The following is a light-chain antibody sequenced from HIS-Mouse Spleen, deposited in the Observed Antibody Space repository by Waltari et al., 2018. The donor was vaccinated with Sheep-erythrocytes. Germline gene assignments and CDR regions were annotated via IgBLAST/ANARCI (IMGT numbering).Light chain of an antibody. CDR3: QQLNSYPALT. CDR1: QGISSY. J-gene: IGKJ4*01. Sequence: DIQLTQSLSFLSASVGDRVTITCRASQGISSYLAWYQQKPGKAPKLLIYAASTLQSGVPSRLSGSGSGTEFTLTISSLQPEDFATYYCQQLNSYPALTFGGGTKVEIK. CDR2: AAS. V-gene: IGKV1-9*01.